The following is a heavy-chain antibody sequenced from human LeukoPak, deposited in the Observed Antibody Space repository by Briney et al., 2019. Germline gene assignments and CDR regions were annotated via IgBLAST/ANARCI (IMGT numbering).Heavy chain of an antibody. CDR2: IHHSGST. J-gene: IGHJ4*02. V-gene: IGHV4-30-2*01. CDR3: ARVTREEEYYFDY. Sequence: SQTLSLTCAVSGGSISSGGYSWSWIRQPPGKGLEWIGYIHHSGSTYYNPSLKSRVTISVDRSKNQFSLKLSSVTAADTAVYYCARVTREEEYYFDYWGQGTLVTVSS. D-gene: IGHD2-21*02. CDR1: GGSISSGGYS.